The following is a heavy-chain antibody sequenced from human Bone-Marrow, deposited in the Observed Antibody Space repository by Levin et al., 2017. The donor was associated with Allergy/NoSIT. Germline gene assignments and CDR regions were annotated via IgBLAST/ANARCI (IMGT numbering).Heavy chain of an antibody. J-gene: IGHJ5*02. CDR3: ARVLTYCSGGSCYFNWFDP. Sequence: GASVKVSCKASGGTFSSYAISWVRQAPGQGLEWMGGIIPIFGTANYAQKFQGRVTITADKSTSTAYMELSSLRSEDTAVYYCARVLTYCSGGSCYFNWFDPWGQGTLVTVSS. CDR2: IIPIFGTA. CDR1: GGTFSSYA. D-gene: IGHD2-15*01. V-gene: IGHV1-69*06.